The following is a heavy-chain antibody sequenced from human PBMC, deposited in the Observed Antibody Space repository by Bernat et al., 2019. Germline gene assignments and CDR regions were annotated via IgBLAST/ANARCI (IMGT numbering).Heavy chain of an antibody. Sequence: QVQLVQSGAEVKKPGSSVKVSCKASGGTFSSYAISWVRQAPGQGLEWMGGIIPIFGTANYAQKFQGRVTITADESTSTAYMELSSLRSEDMAVYYCARGGYYYDSSGYYPRDAFDIWGQGTMVTVSS. V-gene: IGHV1-69*12. CDR1: GGTFSSYA. J-gene: IGHJ3*02. D-gene: IGHD3-22*01. CDR3: ARGGYYYDSSGYYPRDAFDI. CDR2: IIPIFGTA.